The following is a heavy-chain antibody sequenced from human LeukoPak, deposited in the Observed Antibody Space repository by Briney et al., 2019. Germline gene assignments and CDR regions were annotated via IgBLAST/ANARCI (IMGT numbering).Heavy chain of an antibody. CDR1: GGSFSGYY. CDR2: IYYRGSP. J-gene: IGHJ3*02. V-gene: IGHV4-59*01. CDR3: ARREGTWGAFDI. Sequence: SETLSLTCAVYGGSFSGYYWSWIRQPPGKGLEWVGYIYYRGSPNYNPSLKSRVTISEDASKNQFSLKLTSVTAADTAVYYCARREGTWGAFDIWGQGTMVTVSS. D-gene: IGHD7-27*01.